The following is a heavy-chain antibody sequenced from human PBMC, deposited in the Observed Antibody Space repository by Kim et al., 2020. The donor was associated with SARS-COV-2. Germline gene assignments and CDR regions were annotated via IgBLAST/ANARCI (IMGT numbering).Heavy chain of an antibody. D-gene: IGHD2-21*01. V-gene: IGHV3-13*01. CDR3: ARSVSMTIKYYFDY. Sequence: PGSVKGRFTISRENAKNSLYLQMNSLRAGDTAVYYCARSVSMTIKYYFDYWGQGTLVTVSS. J-gene: IGHJ4*02.